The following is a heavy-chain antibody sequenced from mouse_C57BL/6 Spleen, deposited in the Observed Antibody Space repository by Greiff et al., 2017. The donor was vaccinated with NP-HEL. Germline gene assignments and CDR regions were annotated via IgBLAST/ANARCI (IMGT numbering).Heavy chain of an antibody. CDR1: GYTFTSYW. CDR2: IYPGSGST. J-gene: IGHJ1*03. CDR3: ARRGISWYLDV. V-gene: IGHV1-55*01. Sequence: VQLQQPGAELVKPGASVKMSCKASGYTFTSYWITWVKQRPGQGLEWIGDIYPGSGSTNYNEKFKSKATLTVDTSSRTAYMQLSSLKSEEAAVYDSARRGISWYLDVWGKGTAVTVAS.